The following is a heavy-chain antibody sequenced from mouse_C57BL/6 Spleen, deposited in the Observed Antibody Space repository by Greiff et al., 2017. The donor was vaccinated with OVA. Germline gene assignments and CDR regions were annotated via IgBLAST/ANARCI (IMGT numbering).Heavy chain of an antibody. D-gene: IGHD1-1*01. CDR3: ARGYYGSSYEAMDY. V-gene: IGHV1-22*01. Sequence: VQLQQSGPELVKPGASVKMSCKASGYTFTDYNMHWVKQSHGKSLEWIGYINPNNGGTSYNQKFKGKATLTVNKSSSTAYMELRSLTSEDSAVYYCARGYYGSSYEAMDYWGQGTSVTVSS. CDR2: INPNNGGT. CDR1: GYTFTDYN. J-gene: IGHJ4*01.